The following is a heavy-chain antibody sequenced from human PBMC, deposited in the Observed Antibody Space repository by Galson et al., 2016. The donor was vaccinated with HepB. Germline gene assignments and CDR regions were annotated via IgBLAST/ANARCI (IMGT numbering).Heavy chain of an antibody. CDR3: ATEQPCGADFYSCFES. CDR2: ISGSGGRT. V-gene: IGHV3-23*01. D-gene: IGHD2-21*02. Sequence: SLRLSCAASGFTFNNYGMGWVRQAPGKGLEWVSGISGSGGRTYYGDSARGRFTISRDNSKNTLFLQMRSLRAEDTAVYFCATEQPCGADFYSCFESWGRGTLLTVSS. CDR1: GFTFNNYG. J-gene: IGHJ4*02.